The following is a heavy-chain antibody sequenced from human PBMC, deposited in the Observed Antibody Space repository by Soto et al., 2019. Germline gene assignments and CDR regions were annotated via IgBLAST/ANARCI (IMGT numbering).Heavy chain of an antibody. CDR1: GFTFSSYS. D-gene: IGHD2-15*01. J-gene: IGHJ1*01. Sequence: PGGSLRLSCAASGFTFSSYSMNWVRQAPGKGLEWVSSISSSSSYIYYADSVKGRFTISRDNAKNSLYLQMNSLRAEDTAVYYCARHLCGGSCYSGFEYFQHWGQGTLVTVSS. CDR2: ISSSSSYI. V-gene: IGHV3-21*01. CDR3: ARHLCGGSCYSGFEYFQH.